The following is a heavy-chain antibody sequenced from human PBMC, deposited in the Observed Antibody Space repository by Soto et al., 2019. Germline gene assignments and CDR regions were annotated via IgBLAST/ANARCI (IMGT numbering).Heavy chain of an antibody. J-gene: IGHJ4*02. Sequence: GGSLRLSCAASGFTFSSYAMHWVRPAPGKGLEWVAVISYDGSNKYYADSVKGRFTIARDNSKNTLYLQMNSLRAEDTAVYYCARDGMGNDFDFWGQGTLVTVSS. CDR1: GFTFSSYA. CDR3: ARDGMGNDFDF. D-gene: IGHD1-1*01. CDR2: ISYDGSNK. V-gene: IGHV3-30-3*01.